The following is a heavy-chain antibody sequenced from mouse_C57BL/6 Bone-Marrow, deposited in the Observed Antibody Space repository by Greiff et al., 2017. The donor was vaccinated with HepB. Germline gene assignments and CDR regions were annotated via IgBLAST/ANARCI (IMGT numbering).Heavy chain of an antibody. V-gene: IGHV1-82*01. J-gene: IGHJ3*01. CDR1: GYVFCSSW. Sequence: VQLQESGPELVKSGASVKISCKASGYVFCSSWMYWVKQRPGKGLVWIGRIYPGDGDTNYNWKFKGKATLTADKSSSTASMQLSSRTSEDSAVYFCARRGWAGAYWDQGTLVTVSA. CDR3: ARRGWAGAY. CDR2: IYPGDGDT. D-gene: IGHD1-1*02.